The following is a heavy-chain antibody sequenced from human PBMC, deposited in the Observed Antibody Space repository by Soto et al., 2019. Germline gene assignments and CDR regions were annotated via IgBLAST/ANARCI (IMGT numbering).Heavy chain of an antibody. J-gene: IGHJ5*02. CDR2: VYATGTS. CDR3: VRDGSKTLRDCFDP. CDR1: GGSVTSDEDY. Sequence: SETLSLTCTVSGGSVTSDEDYWTWIRQSPGKGLEWMGRVYATGTSDYNPSLRSRIAMSVDISKKTFSLRLRSVTAADTGVYYCVRDGSKTLRDCFDPWGQGTLVTVSS. D-gene: IGHD4-17*01. V-gene: IGHV4-30-4*01.